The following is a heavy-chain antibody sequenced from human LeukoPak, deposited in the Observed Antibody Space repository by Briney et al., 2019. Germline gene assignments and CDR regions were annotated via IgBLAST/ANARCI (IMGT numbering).Heavy chain of an antibody. CDR1: GGSISSYY. D-gene: IGHD2-2*01. J-gene: IGHJ1*01. CDR3: ARQVVVVPAAIGYFQH. CDR2: IYYSGSP. V-gene: IGHV4-59*08. Sequence: PSETLSLTCTVSGGSISSYYWSWIRQPPGKGLEWIGYIYYSGSPNYNPSLKSRVTISVDTSKNQFSLKLSSVTAADTAVYYCARQVVVVPAAIGYFQHWGQGTLVTVSS.